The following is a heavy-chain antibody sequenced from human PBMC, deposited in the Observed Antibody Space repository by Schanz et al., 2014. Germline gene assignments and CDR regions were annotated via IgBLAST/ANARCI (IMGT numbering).Heavy chain of an antibody. V-gene: IGHV3-74*01. Sequence: VELVESGGGLVQPGGSLRLSCAASGFTFSSHWMHWVRQDPGKGLVWVARINSVGSNTDYADSVTGRFSISRDNAKNTLYPLTNTLTADDSPPYYRTRKLKLSVAGGKGDESRAISGQGTMVTVSS. CDR3: TRKLKLSVAGGKGDESRAI. D-gene: IGHD2-15*01. CDR2: INSVGSNT. J-gene: IGHJ3*02. CDR1: GFTFSSHW.